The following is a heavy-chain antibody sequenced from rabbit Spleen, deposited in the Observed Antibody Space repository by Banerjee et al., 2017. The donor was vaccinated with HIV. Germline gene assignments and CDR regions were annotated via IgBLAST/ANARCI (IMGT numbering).Heavy chain of an antibody. CDR1: GFSFSSSDY. CDR3: ARDTSSSFSSYGMDL. Sequence: QSLEESRGGLVQPEGSLALTCKASGFSFSSSDYICWVRQAPGKGLEWISCIAGSSSGFTYSATWAKGRFTISKTSSTTVTLQMTSLTAADTATYFCARDTSSSFSSYGMDLWGPGTLVTVS. CDR2: IAGSSSGFT. V-gene: IGHV1S40*01. J-gene: IGHJ6*01. D-gene: IGHD1-1*01.